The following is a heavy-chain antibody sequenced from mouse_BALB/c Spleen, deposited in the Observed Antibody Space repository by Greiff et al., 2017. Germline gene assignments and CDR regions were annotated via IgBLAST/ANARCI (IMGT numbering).Heavy chain of an antibody. J-gene: IGHJ2*01. CDR1: GFTFSSYT. D-gene: IGHD2-4*01. CDR3: TRNDYDGYFDY. CDR2: ISSGGSYT. V-gene: IGHV5-6-4*01. Sequence: EVKLLESGGGLVKPGGSLKLSCAASGFTFSSYTMSWVRQTPEKRLEWVATISSGGSYTYYPDSVKGRFTISRDNAKNTLYLQMSSLKSEDTAMYYCTRNDYDGYFDYWGQGTTLTVSS.